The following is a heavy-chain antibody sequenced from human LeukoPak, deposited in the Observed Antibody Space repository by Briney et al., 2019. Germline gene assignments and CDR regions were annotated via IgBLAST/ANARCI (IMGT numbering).Heavy chain of an antibody. D-gene: IGHD3-10*01. CDR1: GFTFSSYS. V-gene: IGHV3-21*01. CDR3: ARDVLLWFGELSGPGY. Sequence: GGSLRLSCAAYGFTFSSYSMNWVRQAPGKGLEWVSSISSSSSYIYYADSVKGRFTISRDNAKNSLYLQMNSLRAEDTAVYYCARDVLLWFGELSGPGYWGQGTLVTVSS. CDR2: ISSSSSYI. J-gene: IGHJ4*02.